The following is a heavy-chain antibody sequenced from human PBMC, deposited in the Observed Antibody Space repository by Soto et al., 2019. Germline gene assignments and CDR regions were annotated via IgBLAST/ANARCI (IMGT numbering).Heavy chain of an antibody. CDR2: IYYSGST. Sequence: LLATPSLTSHVSGVSLNRYYWSSIWQPPGKGLEWIGYIYYSGSTNYNPSLKSRVTISVDTSKNQFSLKLSSVTAADTAVYYCARVPYYYYGMDFWGQGTKVTVSS. CDR3: ARVPYYYYGMDF. J-gene: IGHJ6*02. CDR1: GVSLNRYY. V-gene: IGHV4-59*01.